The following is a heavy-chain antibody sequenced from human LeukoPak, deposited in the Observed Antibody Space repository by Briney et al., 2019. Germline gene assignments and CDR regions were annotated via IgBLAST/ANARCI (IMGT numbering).Heavy chain of an antibody. CDR2: IIPIFGTA. Sequence: ASVKVSCKASGGTFSSYAISWVQQAPGQGLEWMGGIIPIFGTANYAQKFQGRVTITADKSTSTAYMELSSLRSEDTAVYYCARGELLGYSGYDYFDYWGQGTLVTVSS. V-gene: IGHV1-69*06. CDR1: GGTFSSYA. CDR3: ARGELLGYSGYDYFDY. J-gene: IGHJ4*02. D-gene: IGHD5-12*01.